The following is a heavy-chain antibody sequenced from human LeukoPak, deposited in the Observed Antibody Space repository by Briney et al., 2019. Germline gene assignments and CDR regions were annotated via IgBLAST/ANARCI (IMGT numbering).Heavy chain of an antibody. CDR3: ARDRGERDSSWSLPAHGFDI. CDR1: GGTFSSYG. V-gene: IGHV1-69*05. D-gene: IGHD6-13*01. Sequence: SVKVSCKTSGGTFSSYGISWVRQAPGQGLEWMGRFIPIFDTANYAQKFQGRVTITTDESTSTAYMELSSLRSEDTAVYYCARDRGERDSSWSLPAHGFDIWGQGTMVTVSS. CDR2: FIPIFDTA. J-gene: IGHJ3*02.